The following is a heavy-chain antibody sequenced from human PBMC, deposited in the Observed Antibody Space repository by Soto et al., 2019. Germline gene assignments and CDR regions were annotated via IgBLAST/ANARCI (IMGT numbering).Heavy chain of an antibody. D-gene: IGHD5-18*01. CDR3: ARTSPDTAMVPHAY. J-gene: IGHJ4*02. CDR1: GYTFPSYG. V-gene: IGHV1-18*04. Sequence: ASVKVSCKASGYTFPSYGITWVRQAPGQGLEWMGWISAYNGNTNSVQKLQGRVTMTTDTSTSTAYMELRSLRSDDTAVYYCARTSPDTAMVPHAYWGQGTLVTVSS. CDR2: ISAYNGNT.